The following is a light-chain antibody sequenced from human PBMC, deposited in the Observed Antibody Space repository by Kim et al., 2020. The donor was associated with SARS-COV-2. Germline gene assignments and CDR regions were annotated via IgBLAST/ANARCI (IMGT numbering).Light chain of an antibody. Sequence: AVGQTVRITCQGDSLRSYYASWYQQKPGQAPVLVIYGKNNRPSGIPDRFSGSRSGNTASLTITGAQAEDEADYYCNSRDSSGNHVVFGGGTQLTVL. CDR2: GKN. V-gene: IGLV3-19*01. CDR3: NSRDSSGNHVV. CDR1: SLRSYY. J-gene: IGLJ2*01.